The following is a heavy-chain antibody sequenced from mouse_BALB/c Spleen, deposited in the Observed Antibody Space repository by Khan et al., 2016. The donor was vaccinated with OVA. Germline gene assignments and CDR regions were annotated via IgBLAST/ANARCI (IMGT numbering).Heavy chain of an antibody. J-gene: IGHJ3*01. CDR2: ISYFAGST. D-gene: IGHD2-4*01. CDR3: ARHDYDAIAY. CDR1: GFTFSDYY. V-gene: IGHV5-12*02. Sequence: EVELVESGGGLVQPGGSLKLSCATSGFTFSDYYMYWVRQTPEKRLEWVAYISYFAGSTYYLDTVKVRFTISRDNAKNTLYLQMSHLKSEDTAMYNGARHDYDAIAYWGQGTLGTLSA.